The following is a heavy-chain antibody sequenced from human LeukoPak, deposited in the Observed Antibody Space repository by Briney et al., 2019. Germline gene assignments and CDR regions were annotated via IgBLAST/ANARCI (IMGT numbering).Heavy chain of an antibody. V-gene: IGHV3-21*01. CDR3: ARIYCGGDCYTYYFDY. J-gene: IGHJ4*02. CDR1: GFTFSSYS. Sequence: GGSLRFSCAASGFTFSSYSMNWVRQAPGKGLEWVSSISSSSSYIYYADSVKGRFTISRDNAKNSLYLQMNSLRAEDTAVYYCARIYCGGDCYTYYFDYWGQGTLVTVSS. CDR2: ISSSSSYI. D-gene: IGHD2-21*02.